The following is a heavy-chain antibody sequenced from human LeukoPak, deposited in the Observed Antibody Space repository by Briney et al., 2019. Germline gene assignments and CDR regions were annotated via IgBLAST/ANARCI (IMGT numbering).Heavy chain of an antibody. CDR3: ARVRSYGSSGYYYDY. V-gene: IGHV3-64*01. D-gene: IGHD3-22*01. CDR2: ISGDGGST. Sequence: GGPLSLSCAASGFTFSAFGMHWVRQAPGKGLEYVSAISGDGGSTYYAYSVKVRFTISRDNSKNTLYLQMGSLRAEDMAVYYCARVRSYGSSGYYYDYWGQGTLVTVSS. J-gene: IGHJ4*02. CDR1: GFTFSAFG.